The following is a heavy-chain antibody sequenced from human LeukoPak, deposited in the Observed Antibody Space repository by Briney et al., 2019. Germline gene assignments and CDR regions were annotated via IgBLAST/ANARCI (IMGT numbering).Heavy chain of an antibody. D-gene: IGHD4-23*01. J-gene: IGHJ4*02. CDR3: VRGGWELDY. V-gene: IGHV3-7*01. Sequence: PGGSLRLSCAASGFSVRDFWMAWVRQAPGKGLEWVAHIKEDRTADYYVDSVKGRFTISKDDGKNSLHLQMNSLRVEATAVYYCVRGGWELDYWGQGTLVTVSS. CDR2: IKEDRTAD. CDR1: GFSVRDFW.